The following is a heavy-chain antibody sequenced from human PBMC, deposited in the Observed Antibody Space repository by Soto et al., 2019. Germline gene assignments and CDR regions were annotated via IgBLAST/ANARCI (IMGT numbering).Heavy chain of an antibody. D-gene: IGHD2-2*01. CDR2: IYYSGST. V-gene: IGHV4-31*03. CDR1: GGSISSGGYY. CDR3: AREGAVVVPAAQSRMAFDI. J-gene: IGHJ3*02. Sequence: SETLSLTCTVSGGSISSGGYYWSWIRQHQGKGLEWIGYIYYSGSTYYNPSLKSRVTISVDTSKNQFSLKLSSVTAADTAVYYCAREGAVVVPAAQSRMAFDIWGQGTMVTVSS.